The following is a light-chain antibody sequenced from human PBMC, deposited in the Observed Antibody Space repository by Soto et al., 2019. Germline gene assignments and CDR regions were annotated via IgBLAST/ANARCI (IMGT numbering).Light chain of an antibody. CDR1: SSDVGGSNY. J-gene: IGLJ2*01. Sequence: QSALTQPASVSGSPGQSITISCTGTSSDVGGSNYVSWYQQHPGKAPKLIIFEFSNRPSGVSNRFSGSKSGNTASLTISGLPAEDEADYYCSSYTTTNTLEGVFGGGTKLTVL. V-gene: IGLV2-14*01. CDR3: SSYTTTNTLEGV. CDR2: EFS.